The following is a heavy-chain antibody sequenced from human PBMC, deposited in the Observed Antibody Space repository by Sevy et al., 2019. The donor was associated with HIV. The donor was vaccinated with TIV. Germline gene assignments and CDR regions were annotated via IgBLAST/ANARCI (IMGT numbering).Heavy chain of an antibody. D-gene: IGHD2-2*01. V-gene: IGHV3-30*02. Sequence: GGSLRLSCAASGFTFNYYGMYWVRQAPGKGLEWVSFIRYNGSNKDYADSVKGRFTISRDNSKNTVYLQMNSLRAEDTAVYHCAKDRVVVVPAAPGLGYYYGMDVWGQGTTVTVSS. CDR3: AKDRVVVVPAAPGLGYYYGMDV. CDR1: GFTFNYYG. CDR2: IRYNGSNK. J-gene: IGHJ6*02.